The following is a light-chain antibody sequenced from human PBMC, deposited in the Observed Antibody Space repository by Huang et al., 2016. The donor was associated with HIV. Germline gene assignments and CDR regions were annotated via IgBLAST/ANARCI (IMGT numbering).Light chain of an antibody. V-gene: IGKV3-15*01. J-gene: IGKJ1*01. Sequence: EIVMTQSPATLSVSPGERATLSCRASQSVSSNLAWYQQKPGQAPRLLIYAASTRATGIPARCSGSGSGTEFTLTISRLQSEDFAVYYCQQYNNWPRTFGQGTKVEIK. CDR3: QQYNNWPRT. CDR1: QSVSSN. CDR2: AAS.